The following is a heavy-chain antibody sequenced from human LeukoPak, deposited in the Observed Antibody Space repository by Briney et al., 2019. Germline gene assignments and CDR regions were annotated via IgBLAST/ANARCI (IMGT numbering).Heavy chain of an antibody. CDR3: ARGDDFWSGYPKWTGDTWFDP. CDR1: GYTFTGYY. CDR2: INPNSGGT. J-gene: IGHJ5*02. Sequence: ASVKVSCKASGYTFTGYYMRWVRQAPGQGLEWMGWINPNSGGTNYAQKFQGRVTMTRDTSISTAYMELSRLRSDDTAVYYCARGDDFWSGYPKWTGDTWFDPWGQGTLVTVSS. V-gene: IGHV1-2*02. D-gene: IGHD3-3*01.